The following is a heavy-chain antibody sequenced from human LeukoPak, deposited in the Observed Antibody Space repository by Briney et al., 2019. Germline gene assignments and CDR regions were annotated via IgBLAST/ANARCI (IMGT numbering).Heavy chain of an antibody. D-gene: IGHD6-19*01. CDR1: GYTLTSYD. CDR3: ARAVFEKQWLVGFDY. CDR2: MNPNSGNT. Sequence: ASVKVSCXASGYTLTSYDINWVRQASGQGLEWMGWMNPNSGNTGYAQKFQGRVTITRNTSISTAYMELSSLRSEDTAVYYCARAVFEKQWLVGFDYWGQGTLVTVSS. V-gene: IGHV1-8*03. J-gene: IGHJ4*02.